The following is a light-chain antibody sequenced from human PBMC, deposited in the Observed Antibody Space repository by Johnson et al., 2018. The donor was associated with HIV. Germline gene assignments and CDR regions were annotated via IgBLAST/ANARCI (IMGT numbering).Light chain of an antibody. J-gene: IGLJ1*01. CDR2: EDT. CDR1: SSNIGNNY. CDR3: GTWDGSLRAGAV. V-gene: IGLV1-51*02. Sequence: QSVLTQPPSVSAAPGQKVTISCSGSSSNIGNNYVSWYQQLPGTAPKLLIYEDTRRPSGIPDRFSGSKSGTSATLGITGLQTGDEGDYYCGTWDGSLRAGAVCGTRTKVTVL.